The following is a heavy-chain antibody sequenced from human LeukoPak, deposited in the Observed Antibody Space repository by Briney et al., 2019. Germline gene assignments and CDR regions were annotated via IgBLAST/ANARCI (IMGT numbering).Heavy chain of an antibody. D-gene: IGHD5-24*01. J-gene: IGHJ4*03. CDR2: IDHRGDT. Sequence: SETLSLACAVYGGSFSRYYWSWIRQSPGKGLEWIAEIDHRGDTNYNPSVKSRVTISVDTSKNQFSLKVRSLSAADTAVYYCARGATISETGYFDFWGQGIPVTVSS. CDR3: ARGATISETGYFDF. CDR1: GGSFSRYY. V-gene: IGHV4-34*01.